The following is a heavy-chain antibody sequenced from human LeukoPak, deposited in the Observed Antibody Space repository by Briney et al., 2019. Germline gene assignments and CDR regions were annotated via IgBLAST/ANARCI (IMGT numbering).Heavy chain of an antibody. CDR3: ARGIYAGYDPSFDY. D-gene: IGHD5-12*01. CDR2: IIPILGIA. Sequence: SVKVSCKASGGTFSSYAISWVRQAPGQGLEWMGRIIPILGIANYAQKFQGRVTITPDKSTSTAYMELSSLRSEDTAVYYCARGIYAGYDPSFDYWGQGTLVTVSS. CDR1: GGTFSSYA. J-gene: IGHJ4*02. V-gene: IGHV1-69*04.